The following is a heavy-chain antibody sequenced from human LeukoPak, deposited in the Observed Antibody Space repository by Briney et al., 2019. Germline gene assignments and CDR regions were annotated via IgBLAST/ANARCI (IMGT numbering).Heavy chain of an antibody. CDR3: ARGTRNRAFDI. CDR2: IIPIFGTA. D-gene: IGHD1-14*01. Sequence: ASVKVSCKASGGTFSSYAISWLRQAPGQGLEWMGGIIPIFGTANYAQKFQGRVTITADESTSTAYMELSSLRSEDTAVYYCARGTRNRAFDIWGQGPMVTVSS. CDR1: GGTFSSYA. J-gene: IGHJ3*02. V-gene: IGHV1-69*13.